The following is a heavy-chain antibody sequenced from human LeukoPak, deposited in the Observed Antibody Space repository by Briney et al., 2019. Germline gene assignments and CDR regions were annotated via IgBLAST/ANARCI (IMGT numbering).Heavy chain of an antibody. CDR1: GYTFTSYG. D-gene: IGHD3-10*01. Sequence: ASEKVSCKASGYTFTSYGISWVRQAPGQGLEWMGWISAYNGNTNYAQKLQGRVTMTTDTSTSTPYMELRSLRSDDTAVYYCARDYYGSGSSFYLGYWGQGTLVTVSS. J-gene: IGHJ4*02. CDR3: ARDYYGSGSSFYLGY. V-gene: IGHV1-18*01. CDR2: ISAYNGNT.